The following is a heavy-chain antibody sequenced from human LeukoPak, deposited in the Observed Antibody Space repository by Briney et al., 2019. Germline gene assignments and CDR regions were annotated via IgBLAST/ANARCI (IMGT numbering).Heavy chain of an antibody. V-gene: IGHV3-21*01. CDR1: GFTFDDYA. D-gene: IGHD3-10*01. J-gene: IGHJ4*02. Sequence: GGSLRLSCAASGFTFDDYAMHWVRQAPGKGLEWVSSISSSSSYIYYADSVKGRFTISRDNAKNSLYLQMNSLRAEDAAVYYCARVEWFGDREDYWGQGTLVTVSS. CDR2: ISSSSSYI. CDR3: ARVEWFGDREDY.